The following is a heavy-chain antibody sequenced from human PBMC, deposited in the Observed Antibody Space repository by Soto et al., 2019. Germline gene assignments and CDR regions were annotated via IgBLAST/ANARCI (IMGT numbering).Heavy chain of an antibody. D-gene: IGHD3-3*01. CDR2: IYYTGNT. V-gene: IGHV4-31*03. CDR1: GASFSSGDYY. J-gene: IGHJ3*02. CDR3: ARPTGTIFSFDI. Sequence: QVQLQESGPGLVKPSQTLSLTCTVSGASFSSGDYYWNWIRQHPGKGLEWIGYIYYTGNTYYNPSLKSRVTISLDTSKNHFSLNLTPVTAADTGVYYCARPTGTIFSFDIWGQGTMVTVSS.